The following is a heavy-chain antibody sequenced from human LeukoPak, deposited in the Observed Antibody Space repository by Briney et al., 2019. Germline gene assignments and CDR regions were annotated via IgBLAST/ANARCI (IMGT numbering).Heavy chain of an antibody. V-gene: IGHV4-59*11. Sequence: SETLSLTCTVSGGSISSHYWSWIRQPPGKGLEWIGYIYYSGSTNYNPSLKSRVTISVDTSKNQFSLKLSSVTAADTAVYYCARGIHAYNWFDPWGQGTLATVSS. CDR1: GGSISSHY. CDR2: IYYSGST. J-gene: IGHJ5*02. CDR3: ARGIHAYNWFDP.